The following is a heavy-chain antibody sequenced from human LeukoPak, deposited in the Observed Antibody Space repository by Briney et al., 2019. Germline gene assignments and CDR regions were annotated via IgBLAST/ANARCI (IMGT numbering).Heavy chain of an antibody. CDR2: INPNSGGT. J-gene: IGHJ4*02. CDR1: GYTFTGYY. CDR3: ARVVGEVTDRHPPAAEYYFDY. Sequence: ASVKVSCKASGYTFTGYYMHWVRQAPGQGLEWMGWINPNSGGTNYAQKFQGRVTMTRDTSISTAYMELRSLRSDDTAVYYCARVVGEVTDRHPPAAEYYFDYWGQGTLVTVSS. D-gene: IGHD2-21*02. V-gene: IGHV1-2*02.